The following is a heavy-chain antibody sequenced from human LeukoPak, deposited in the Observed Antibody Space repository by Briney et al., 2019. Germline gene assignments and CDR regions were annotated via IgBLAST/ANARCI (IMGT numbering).Heavy chain of an antibody. CDR2: ISGSGGST. D-gene: IGHD2-2*01. J-gene: IGHJ6*02. V-gene: IGHV3-23*01. CDR3: ARGREGAYCSSTSCYLGPGYGMDV. Sequence: GGSLRLSCAASGFTFSSYAMSWVRQAPGKGLEWVSAISGSGGSTYYADSVKGRFTISRDNSKNTLYLQMNSLRAEDTAVYYCARGREGAYCSSTSCYLGPGYGMDVWGQGTTVTVSS. CDR1: GFTFSSYA.